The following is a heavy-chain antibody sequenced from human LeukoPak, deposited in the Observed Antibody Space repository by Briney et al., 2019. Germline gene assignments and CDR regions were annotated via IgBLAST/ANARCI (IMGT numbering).Heavy chain of an antibody. D-gene: IGHD3-22*01. CDR3: ARAGPIDYYDSSGYEWYFDL. CDR2: IIPIFGTA. V-gene: IGHV1-69*06. CDR1: GGTFSSYA. J-gene: IGHJ2*01. Sequence: ASVKVSCKASGGTFSSYAISWVRQAPGQGLEWMGGIIPIFGTANYAQKFQGRVTITADKSTSTAYMELSSLRSEDTAVYYCARAGPIDYYDSSGYEWYFDLWGRGTLVTVSS.